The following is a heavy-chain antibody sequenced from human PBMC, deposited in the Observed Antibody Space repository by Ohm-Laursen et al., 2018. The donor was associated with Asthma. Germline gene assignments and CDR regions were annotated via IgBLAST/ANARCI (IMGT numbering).Heavy chain of an antibody. Sequence: SLRLSCAAFGFTFRSYTMNWVRQAPGKGLEWASSISSSSSHIYYADSVKGRFTISRDNAQKSMYLQMNSLRAEDTAVYYCARDRNYDYFSGFYSRYYGMDVWGQGTTVTVSS. CDR1: GFTFRSYT. J-gene: IGHJ6*02. CDR2: ISSSSSHI. CDR3: ARDRNYDYFSGFYSRYYGMDV. D-gene: IGHD3-3*01. V-gene: IGHV3-21*01.